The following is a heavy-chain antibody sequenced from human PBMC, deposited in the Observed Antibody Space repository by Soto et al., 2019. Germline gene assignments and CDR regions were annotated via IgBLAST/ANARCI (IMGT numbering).Heavy chain of an antibody. J-gene: IGHJ4*02. CDR3: ARKHAVAGSFDY. Sequence: PSETLSLTCTVSGGSISSGDYYWSWIRQPPGKGLEWIGYIYYSGSTYYNPSLRSRVTISVDTSKNQFSLKLSSVTAADTAVYYCARKHAVAGSFDYWGQGTRVTVSS. CDR2: IYYSGST. D-gene: IGHD6-19*01. V-gene: IGHV4-30-4*01. CDR1: GGSISSGDYY.